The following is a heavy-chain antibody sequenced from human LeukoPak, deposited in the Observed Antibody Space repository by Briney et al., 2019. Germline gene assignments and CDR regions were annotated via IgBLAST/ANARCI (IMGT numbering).Heavy chain of an antibody. CDR1: GFTFSSYG. V-gene: IGHV3-49*04. D-gene: IGHD1-26*01. CDR3: TKWELLLGFDY. Sequence: GGSLRLSCGASGFTFSSYGMHWVRQAPGKGLEWVGFIRSKAYGGTTEYAASVKGRFTISRDDSKSIAYLQMNSLKTEDTAVYYCTKWELLLGFDYWGQGTLVTVSS. CDR2: IRSKAYGGTT. J-gene: IGHJ4*02.